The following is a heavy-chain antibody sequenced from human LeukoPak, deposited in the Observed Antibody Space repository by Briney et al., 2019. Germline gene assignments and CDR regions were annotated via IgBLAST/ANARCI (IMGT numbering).Heavy chain of an antibody. J-gene: IGHJ4*02. D-gene: IGHD2-2*01. CDR1: GFTFDDYA. CDR3: AKSRYCSSTSCLGYFDY. Sequence: GGSLRLSCAASGFTFDDYAMHWVRQAPGKGLEWVSFISWDGGSTYYADSVKGRFTISRDNSKNSLYLQMNSLRAEDTALYYCAKSRYCSSTSCLGYFDYWGQGTLVTVSS. V-gene: IGHV3-43D*03. CDR2: ISWDGGST.